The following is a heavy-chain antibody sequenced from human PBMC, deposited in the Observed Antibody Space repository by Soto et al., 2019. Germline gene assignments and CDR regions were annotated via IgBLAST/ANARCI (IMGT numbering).Heavy chain of an antibody. D-gene: IGHD3-10*01. V-gene: IGHV3-33*01. Sequence: PGGSLRLSCAASGFTFSSYGMHLVRQAPGKGMEWVAVIWYDGSNKYYADSVKGRFTISRDNSKNTLYLKMNSLRAEDTAVYYCDQGVGSYDYGMDVWGHGTTVTVSS. CDR1: GFTFSSYG. CDR2: IWYDGSNK. CDR3: DQGVGSYDYGMDV. J-gene: IGHJ6*02.